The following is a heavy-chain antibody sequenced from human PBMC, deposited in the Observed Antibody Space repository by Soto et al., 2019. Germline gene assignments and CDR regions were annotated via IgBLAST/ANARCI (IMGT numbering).Heavy chain of an antibody. CDR2: ITYDGANG. D-gene: IGHD1-26*01. J-gene: IGHJ4*02. CDR1: GFIFRSYA. Sequence: LRLSCLASGFIFRSYAMHWVRQAPGKGLEWVAVITYDGANGYYADSARGRFAISRDNSKSTLFLQMNSLRPEDTAVYYCARAFSGSYPNFDYWGQGTLGTVSS. CDR3: ARAFSGSYPNFDY. V-gene: IGHV3-30*09.